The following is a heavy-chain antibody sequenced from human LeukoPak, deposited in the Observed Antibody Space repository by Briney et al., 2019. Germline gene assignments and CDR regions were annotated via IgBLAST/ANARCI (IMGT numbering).Heavy chain of an antibody. CDR1: GFTFDDYA. CDR3: AKDMTPWRDYGDHYRQYYGMDV. CDR2: ISGDGGST. V-gene: IGHV3-43*02. Sequence: PGGSLRLSCAASGFTFDDYAMHWVRQAPGKGLEWVSLISGDGGSTYYADSVKGRFTISRDNSKNSLYLQMNSLRTEGTALYYCAKDMTPWRDYGDHYRQYYGMDVWGQGTTVTVSS. J-gene: IGHJ6*02. D-gene: IGHD4-17*01.